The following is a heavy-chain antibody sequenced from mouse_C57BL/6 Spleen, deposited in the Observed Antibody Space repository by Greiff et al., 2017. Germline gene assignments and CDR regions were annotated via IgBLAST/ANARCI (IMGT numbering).Heavy chain of an antibody. CDR2: IDPSDSYT. D-gene: IGHD2-1*01. J-gene: IGHJ3*01. Sequence: QVQLKQPGAELVMPGASVKLSCKASGYTFTSYWMHWVKQRPGQGLEWIGEIDPSDSYTNYNQKFKGKSTLTVDKSSSTAYMQLSSLTSEDSAVYYCARSDYGNPWFAYWGQGTLVTVSA. CDR3: ARSDYGNPWFAY. CDR1: GYTFTSYW. V-gene: IGHV1-69*01.